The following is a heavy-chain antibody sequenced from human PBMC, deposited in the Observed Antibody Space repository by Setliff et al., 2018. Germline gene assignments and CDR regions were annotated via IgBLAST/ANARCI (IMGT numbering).Heavy chain of an antibody. CDR3: ARDSGDCSSTSCYRFDY. V-gene: IGHV3-48*01. D-gene: IGHD2-2*01. J-gene: IGHJ4*02. CDR2: ISGSSNTI. Sequence: GGSLRLSCAASEFTFSSYSMNWVRQAPGKGLDWVSYISGSSNTIYYADSVKGRFTISRDNAMNSLYLQMNSLRAEDTAVYYCARDSGDCSSTSCYRFDYWGQGALVTVSS. CDR1: EFTFSSYS.